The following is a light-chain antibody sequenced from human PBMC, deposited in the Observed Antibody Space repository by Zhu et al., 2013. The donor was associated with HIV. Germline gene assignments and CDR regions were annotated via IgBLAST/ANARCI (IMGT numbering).Light chain of an antibody. Sequence: EIVMTQSPATLSVSPGERATLSCRASQSVGSNLAWYQQKVGLPPRLLIFSASPRASGIPVRFSGSGSGTDFTLTISGLQSEDFAVYFCQQYNIWPYTFGQGTKLEI. CDR1: QSVGSN. CDR3: QQYNIWPYT. CDR2: SAS. V-gene: IGKV3-15*01. J-gene: IGKJ2*01.